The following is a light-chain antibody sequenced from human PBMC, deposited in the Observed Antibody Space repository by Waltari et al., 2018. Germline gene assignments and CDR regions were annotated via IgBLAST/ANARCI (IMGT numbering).Light chain of an antibody. Sequence: DIQMTQSPSTLSASVGDRVTITCRASESISNWLAWYQQKPGKAPKVLIHKASSLESGVPSMFSGSGSATEFTLTISNLQPDDFATYYCQQYDSFWTFGQGTKVEIK. CDR1: ESISNW. CDR3: QQYDSFWT. J-gene: IGKJ1*01. CDR2: KAS. V-gene: IGKV1-5*03.